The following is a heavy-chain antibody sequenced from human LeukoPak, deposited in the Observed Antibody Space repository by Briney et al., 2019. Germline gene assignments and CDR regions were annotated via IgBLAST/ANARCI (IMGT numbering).Heavy chain of an antibody. CDR1: GAAIRSYF. J-gene: IGHJ5*01. CDR2: IYYGGGT. Sequence: SETLSLTCTVSGAAIRSYFWSWIRQPPGQGLACIGDIYYGGGTNYNPSFETRITISVDTSRNRIPLNLTSVTASDTAIYYCARERGDYDSDNWFDSWGQGTLVTVSS. V-gene: IGHV4-59*01. D-gene: IGHD4-17*01. CDR3: ARERGDYDSDNWFDS.